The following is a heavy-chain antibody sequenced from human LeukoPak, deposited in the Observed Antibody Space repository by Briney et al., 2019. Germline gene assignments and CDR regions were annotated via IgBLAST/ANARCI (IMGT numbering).Heavy chain of an antibody. V-gene: IGHV4-59*01. J-gene: IGHJ4*02. D-gene: IGHD3-3*01. CDR1: GGSISSYY. CDR2: IYYSGST. Sequence: PSGTLSLTCTVSGGSISSYYWSWIRQPPGKGLEWIGYIYYSGSTNYNPSLKSRVTISVDTSKNQFSLKLSSVTAADTAVYYCARFYDFRSGYIDYWGQGTLVTVSS. CDR3: ARFYDFRSGYIDY.